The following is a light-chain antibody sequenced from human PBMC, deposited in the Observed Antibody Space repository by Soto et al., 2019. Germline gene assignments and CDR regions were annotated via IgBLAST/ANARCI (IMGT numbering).Light chain of an antibody. J-gene: IGKJ1*01. CDR1: QSVSSH. Sequence: RATLSCRTSQSVSSHVAWYQQKPGQAPRLLIHGASTRATAIPARFSGSGSGTEVTLTIISFASEALAVNHCPQYTTWRGSTFGHGTKVDIK. CDR2: GAS. CDR3: PQYTTWRGST. V-gene: IGKV3-15*01.